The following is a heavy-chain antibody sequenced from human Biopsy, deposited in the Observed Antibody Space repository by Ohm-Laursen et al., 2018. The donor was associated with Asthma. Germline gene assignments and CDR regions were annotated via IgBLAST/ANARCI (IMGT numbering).Heavy chain of an antibody. CDR3: ARGSASRLSQWELLVSGGKRAHSYYGMDV. CDR1: GGSITSSSYY. Sequence: SDTLSLTCTVSGGSITSSSYYWGWIRQPPGKGMEWIGSMYHSGSPYSHPSLKSRATISVDTSKNQFSLRLTSVTAADTAVYYCARGSASRLSQWELLVSGGKRAHSYYGMDVWGQGTTVTVSS. D-gene: IGHD1-26*01. CDR2: MYHSGSP. V-gene: IGHV4-39*07. J-gene: IGHJ6*02.